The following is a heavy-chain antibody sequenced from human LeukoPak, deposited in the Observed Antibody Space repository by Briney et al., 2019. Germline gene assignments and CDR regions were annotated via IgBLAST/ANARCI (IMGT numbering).Heavy chain of an antibody. CDR2: INHSGST. D-gene: IGHD1-26*01. CDR3: ARAGGGSYVNYYYYYMDV. Sequence: SETLSLTCAVYGGSFSGYYWSWIRQPPGKGPEWIGEINHSGSTNYNSSLKSRVTISVDTSKNQFSLKQSSVTAADTAVYYCARAGGGSYVNYYYYYMDVWGKGTTVTVPS. V-gene: IGHV4-34*01. CDR1: GGSFSGYY. J-gene: IGHJ6*03.